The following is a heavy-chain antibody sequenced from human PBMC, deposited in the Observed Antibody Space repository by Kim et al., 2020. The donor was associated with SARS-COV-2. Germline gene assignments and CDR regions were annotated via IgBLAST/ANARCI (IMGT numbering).Heavy chain of an antibody. V-gene: IGHV3-23*01. CDR1: GFTFSNYA. Sequence: GGSLRLSCGASGFTFSNYAMNWVRQAPGKGLEWVSAISSGSGGSTYYAYSVKGRFTISRDNSKNTLYLQMNSLRAEDTAVYYCAKDRHGDFLTGGVDFDCWGQGTLVTVSS. CDR3: AKDRHGDFLTGGVDFDC. J-gene: IGHJ4*02. D-gene: IGHD7-27*01. CDR2: ISSGSGGST.